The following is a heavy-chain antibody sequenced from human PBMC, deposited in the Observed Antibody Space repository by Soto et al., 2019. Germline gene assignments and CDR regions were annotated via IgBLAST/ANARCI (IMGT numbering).Heavy chain of an antibody. D-gene: IGHD5-12*01. CDR1: GFTFSNYA. Sequence: GGSLRLSCAGSGFTFSNYAMNWVRQAPGKGLEWVSGISHSGGSTYYADSVKGRFTISRDNSKNTLYLQMDSLRAEDTAEYYCASPRRMGTITYYYYGMDVWGQGTTVTVSS. CDR2: ISHSGGST. V-gene: IGHV3-23*01. J-gene: IGHJ6*02. CDR3: ASPRRMGTITYYYYGMDV.